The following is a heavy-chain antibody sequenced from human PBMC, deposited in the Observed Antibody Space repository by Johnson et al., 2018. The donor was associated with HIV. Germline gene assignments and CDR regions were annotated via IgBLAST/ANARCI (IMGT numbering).Heavy chain of an antibody. Sequence: QVQLVESGGGVVQPGRSLRLSCAASGFTFSSYAMHWVRQAPGKGLEWVAGITYDGTNKYYAESVKGRFTISRDNSKNTLYLQMNSLRPEDTAVYYCAREDLYDLGGQGTMVTVSS. CDR2: ITYDGTNK. CDR1: GFTFSSYA. D-gene: IGHD1-1*01. V-gene: IGHV3-30*04. J-gene: IGHJ3*01. CDR3: AREDLYDL.